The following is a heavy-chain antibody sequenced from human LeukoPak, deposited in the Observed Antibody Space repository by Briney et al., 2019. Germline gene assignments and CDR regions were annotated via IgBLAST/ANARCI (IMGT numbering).Heavy chain of an antibody. CDR3: ARDLLNYDILTGYPNDY. CDR2: ISSSSSYI. D-gene: IGHD3-9*01. V-gene: IGHV3-21*01. CDR1: GATFTSYW. J-gene: IGHJ4*02. Sequence: GGSLRLSCTASGATFTSYWMNWVRQAPGKGLEWVSSISSSSSYIYYADSVKGRFTISRDNAKNSLYLQMNSLRAEDTAVYYCARDLLNYDILTGYPNDYWGQGTLVTVSS.